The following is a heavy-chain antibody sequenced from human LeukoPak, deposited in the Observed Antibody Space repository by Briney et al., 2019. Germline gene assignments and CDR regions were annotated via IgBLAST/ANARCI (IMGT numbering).Heavy chain of an antibody. J-gene: IGHJ3*02. D-gene: IGHD4-17*01. CDR3: ARDRDYGDYSAFDI. V-gene: IGHV1-69*05. Sequence: GASVKVSCKASGGTFSSYAISWVRQAPGQGLEWMGGIIPIFGTANYAQKFQGRVTITTDESTSTAYMELSSLRSEDTAVYYCARDRDYGDYSAFDIWGQGTMVTVSS. CDR2: IIPIFGTA. CDR1: GGTFSSYA.